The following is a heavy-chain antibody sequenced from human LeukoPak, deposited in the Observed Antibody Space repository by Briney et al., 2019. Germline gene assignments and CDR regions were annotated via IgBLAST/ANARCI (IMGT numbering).Heavy chain of an antibody. D-gene: IGHD2-15*01. CDR2: INPNSGGT. Sequence: GASVKVSCKASGYTFTGYYMHWVRQAPGQGLEWMGWINPNSGGTNYAQKFQGRVAMTRDTSISTAYMELSRLRSDDTAVYYCARDLPRYCSGGRRNNWFDPWGQGTLVTVSS. V-gene: IGHV1-2*02. J-gene: IGHJ5*02. CDR3: ARDLPRYCSGGRRNNWFDP. CDR1: GYTFTGYY.